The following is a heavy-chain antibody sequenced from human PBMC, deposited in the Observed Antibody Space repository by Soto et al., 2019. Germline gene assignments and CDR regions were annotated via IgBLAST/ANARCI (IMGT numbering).Heavy chain of an antibody. CDR1: GFTFSSYA. D-gene: IGHD3-3*01. CDR3: ASDLIFGVISMDV. Sequence: GGSLRLSCAASGFTFSSYAMHWVRQAPGKGLEWVAVISYDGSNKYYADSVKGRFTISRDNSKNRLYLQMNSLRAEDTAVYYCASDLIFGVISMDVWGQGTTV. V-gene: IGHV3-30-3*01. J-gene: IGHJ6*02. CDR2: ISYDGSNK.